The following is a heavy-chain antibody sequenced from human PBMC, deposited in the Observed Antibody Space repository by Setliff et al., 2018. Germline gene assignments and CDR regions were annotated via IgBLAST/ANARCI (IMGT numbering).Heavy chain of an antibody. D-gene: IGHD3-22*01. CDR3: ARDDPNHYDVSGYSVGYFDY. J-gene: IGHJ4*02. V-gene: IGHV4-61*09. CDR1: GGSISSGGFY. CDR2: FHTGGAT. Sequence: PSETLSLTCSVSGGSISSGGFYWSWIRQSAGRGLEWIGHFHTGGATDYNLSLKSRVTISLDSSKNQFSLRLSSVTAADAAVYFCARDDPNHYDVSGYSVGYFDYWGLGTPVTVSS.